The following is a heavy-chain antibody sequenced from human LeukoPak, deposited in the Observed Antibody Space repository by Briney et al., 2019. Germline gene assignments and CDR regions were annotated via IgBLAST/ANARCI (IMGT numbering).Heavy chain of an antibody. J-gene: IGHJ5*02. CDR2: IYYSGST. CDR1: GGSISSYY. V-gene: IGHV4-59*01. CDR3: ARVGTYGSGSYYPGGWFDP. Sequence: SETLSLTCTVSGGSISSYYWSWIRQPPGKGLEWIGYIYYSGSTNYNPSLKSRVTISVDTSKNQFSLKLSSVTAADTAVYYCARVGTYGSGSYYPGGWFDPWGQGTLVTVSS. D-gene: IGHD3-10*01.